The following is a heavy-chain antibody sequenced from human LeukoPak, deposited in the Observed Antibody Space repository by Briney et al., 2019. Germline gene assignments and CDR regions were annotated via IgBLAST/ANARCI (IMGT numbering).Heavy chain of an antibody. V-gene: IGHV3-7*01. CDR3: ARVFGAYDSIDC. Sequence: GGSLRLSCEASGFSMSGYWMSWVRQAPGKGLEWVANIKQDGSERHYADSVKGRFTISRDNAQNSLYLQMNSLRAEETAVYYCARVFGAYDSIDCWGQGTLVTVS. CDR2: IKQDGSER. J-gene: IGHJ4*02. CDR1: GFSMSGYW. D-gene: IGHD5-12*01.